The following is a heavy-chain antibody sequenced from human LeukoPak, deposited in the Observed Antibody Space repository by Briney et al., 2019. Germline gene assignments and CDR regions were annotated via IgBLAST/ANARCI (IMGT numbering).Heavy chain of an antibody. D-gene: IGHD3-3*02. J-gene: IGHJ6*03. CDR3: AREKIGTEIILRKDYYHMDV. V-gene: IGHV4-34*01. CDR2: INHSGST. Sequence: SETLSLTCAVYGGSFSGCYWSWIRQPPGKGLEWIGEINHSGSTYYNPSLKSRVTISVDTSKNQFSLKLRSVTAADTAVYYCAREKIGTEIILRKDYYHMDVWGKGTTVTVSS. CDR1: GGSFSGCY.